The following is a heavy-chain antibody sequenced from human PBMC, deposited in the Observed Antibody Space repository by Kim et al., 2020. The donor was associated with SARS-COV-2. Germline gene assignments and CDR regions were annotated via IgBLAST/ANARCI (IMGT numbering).Heavy chain of an antibody. CDR2: IDWDDDK. CDR3: ARVRGTGTTGSKSYRYDMDV. D-gene: IGHD1-7*01. Sequence: SGPTLVNPTQTLTLTFTFSGFSLFTRGMCVSWIRQPSGKALEWLARIDWDDDKYYNTSLKTRLTISKDTTKNQVVITMTNMDPVDTATYYCARVRGTGTTGSKSYRYDMDVWGEGATVTVSS. J-gene: IGHJ6*03. CDR1: GFSLFTRGMC. V-gene: IGHV2-70*11.